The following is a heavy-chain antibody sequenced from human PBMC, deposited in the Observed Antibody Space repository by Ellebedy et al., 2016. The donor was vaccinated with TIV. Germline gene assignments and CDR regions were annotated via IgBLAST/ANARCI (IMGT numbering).Heavy chain of an antibody. CDR3: ARTDPWQPIDD. CDR1: GGSLSSPRYY. CDR2: VYYSGSP. Sequence: MPSETLSLTCSVSGGSLSSPRYYRAWIRQPPGKGLEYIGSVYYSGSPYYSPSFKSRVTLSADTSKNQFSLNLRTATAADTAVYYCARTDPWQPIDDWGQGILVSVSS. D-gene: IGHD2-21*02. V-gene: IGHV4-39*01. J-gene: IGHJ4*02.